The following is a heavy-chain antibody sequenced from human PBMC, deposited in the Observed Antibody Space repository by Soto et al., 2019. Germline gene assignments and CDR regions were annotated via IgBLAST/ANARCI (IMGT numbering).Heavy chain of an antibody. CDR3: ARAKGYYDILTAFILAFDY. CDR2: INPSGGST. Sequence: ASVKVSCKASGYTFTSYYMHWVRQAPGQGLEWMGIINPSGGSTSYAQKFQGRVTMTRDTSTSTVYMELSSLRSEDTAVYYCARAKGYYDILTAFILAFDYWGQGTLVTVSS. D-gene: IGHD3-9*01. CDR1: GYTFTSYY. J-gene: IGHJ4*02. V-gene: IGHV1-46*01.